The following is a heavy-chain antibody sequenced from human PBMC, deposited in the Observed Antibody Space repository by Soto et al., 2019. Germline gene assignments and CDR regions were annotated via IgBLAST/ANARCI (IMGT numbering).Heavy chain of an antibody. Sequence: PGGSLRLSCAASGYTFSTYAMTWVRQAPGKGLEWVAVIWYDGSNKYYADSVKGRFTISRDNSKNTLYLQMNSLRAEDTAVYYCARGSWSVTGYGDYDYWGQGTLVTVSS. CDR2: IWYDGSNK. D-gene: IGHD4-17*01. CDR1: GYTFSTYA. CDR3: ARGSWSVTGYGDYDY. V-gene: IGHV3-33*08. J-gene: IGHJ4*02.